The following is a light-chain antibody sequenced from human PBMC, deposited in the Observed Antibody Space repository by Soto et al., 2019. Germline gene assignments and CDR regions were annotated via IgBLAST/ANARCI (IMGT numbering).Light chain of an antibody. J-gene: IGKJ4*01. Sequence: EIVLTQSPGTLSLSPGERATLSCRASQSVSSSYLAWYQRKPGQAPRVLIYGASSRATGIPDRFSGSGSGTDFTLTISSLQPEDFATYYCQQANSFPLTFGGGTKVEIK. CDR2: GAS. V-gene: IGKV3-20*01. CDR3: QQANSFPLT. CDR1: QSVSSSY.